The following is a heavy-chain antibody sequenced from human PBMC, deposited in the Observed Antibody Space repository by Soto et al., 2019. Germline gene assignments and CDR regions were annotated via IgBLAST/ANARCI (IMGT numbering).Heavy chain of an antibody. CDR3: ARGGWEWLHNNDFDY. CDR1: GFTFSSYG. V-gene: IGHV3-33*01. J-gene: IGHJ4*02. Sequence: QVQLVESGGGVVQPGRSLRLSCAASGFTFSSYGMHWVRQAPGKGLEWVAVIWYDGSNKYYADSVKGRFTISRDNSKNTLYLQMNSLRAEDTAVYYCARGGWEWLHNNDFDYWGQGTLVTVSS. D-gene: IGHD3-3*01. CDR2: IWYDGSNK.